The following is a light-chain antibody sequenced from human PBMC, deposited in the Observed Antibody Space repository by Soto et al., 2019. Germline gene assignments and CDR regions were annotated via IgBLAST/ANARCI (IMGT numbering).Light chain of an antibody. CDR2: LTSDGSH. CDR1: SGHSSYA. CDR3: QTWGTGIWV. Sequence: VLTQPPSASASLGASVKLTCTLSSGHSSYAIAWHQQQPEKGPRYLMKLTSDGSHSKGDGIPDRFSGSSSGAERYLTISSLQSEDEADYYCQTWGTGIWVFGGGTQLTVL. J-gene: IGLJ3*02. V-gene: IGLV4-69*01.